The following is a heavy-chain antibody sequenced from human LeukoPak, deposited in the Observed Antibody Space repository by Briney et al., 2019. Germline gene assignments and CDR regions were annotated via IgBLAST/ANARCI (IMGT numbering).Heavy chain of an antibody. CDR1: GYNFFGSY. V-gene: IGHV1-2*02. J-gene: IGHJ4*02. CDR2: IYPNGGA. D-gene: IGHD1-26*01. CDR3: ARDFGEVGVTMFDY. Sequence: ASVKVSCRHSGYNFFGSYMQCVRQAPGQGLEWMGWIYPNGGANYAQNFEGRVTTTRDSSISTAYMELSRLTSGDTAVYSCARDFGEVGVTMFDYWGQGTLVTASS.